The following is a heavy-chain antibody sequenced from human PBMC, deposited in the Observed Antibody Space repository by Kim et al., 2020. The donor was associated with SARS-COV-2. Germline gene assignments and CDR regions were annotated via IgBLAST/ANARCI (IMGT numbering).Heavy chain of an antibody. Sequence: ASVKVSCKASGYTFTSQGISWVRQAPGQGPEWMGWISPLNGKTKYAQKFQGRVAMTTDTSTTTVKMELGSLTSDDTAVYYCARDGGVTRGIDVWGQGTPV. CDR2: ISPLNGKT. CDR3: ARDGGVTRGIDV. J-gene: IGHJ6*02. CDR1: GYTFTSQG. V-gene: IGHV1-18*01. D-gene: IGHD2-8*02.